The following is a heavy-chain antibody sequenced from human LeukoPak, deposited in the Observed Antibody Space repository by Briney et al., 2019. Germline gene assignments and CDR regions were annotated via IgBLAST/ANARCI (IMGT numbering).Heavy chain of an antibody. CDR1: GFTFSNAW. D-gene: IGHD3-22*01. CDR2: IKSKTEGGTT. V-gene: IGHV3-15*07. Sequence: GGSLRLSCAASGFTFSNAWMNWVRQAPGKGLEWVGRIKSKTEGGTTDYAAPVKGRFTISRDDSKNTLYLQMNSLKTEDTAVYYCTRRYYDSSGYFFDYWGQGTLVTVSS. CDR3: TRRYYDSSGYFFDY. J-gene: IGHJ4*02.